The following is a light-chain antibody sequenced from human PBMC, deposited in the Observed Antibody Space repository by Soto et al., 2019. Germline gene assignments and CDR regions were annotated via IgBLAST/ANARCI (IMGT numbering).Light chain of an antibody. CDR1: HDISTF. V-gene: IGKV1-9*01. J-gene: IGKJ5*01. CDR2: EAS. Sequence: DIQLTQSPSLLSASIGDRVTITCRASHDISTFLAWYQQKPGKAPKLLIYEASTLQSGVPSRFSGSGSGTDFTLTISRLEPEDFAVYYCHHYGGSPITFGQGTRLEIK. CDR3: HHYGGSPIT.